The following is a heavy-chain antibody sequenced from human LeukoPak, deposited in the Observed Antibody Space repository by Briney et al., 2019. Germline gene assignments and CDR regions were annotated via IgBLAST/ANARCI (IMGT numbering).Heavy chain of an antibody. CDR1: GFTFSSYW. D-gene: IGHD4-17*01. V-gene: IGHV3-74*01. J-gene: IGHJ4*02. CDR3: ARGGDYKNDY. Sequence: GGSLRLSCAASGFTFSSYWMHWVRQTPGKGLVWVSRINGAGSSISYADSVKGRVTISRDSAKNTLYLQMNNLRAEDTAVYYCARGGDYKNDYWGQGTLVTVSS. CDR2: INGAGSSI.